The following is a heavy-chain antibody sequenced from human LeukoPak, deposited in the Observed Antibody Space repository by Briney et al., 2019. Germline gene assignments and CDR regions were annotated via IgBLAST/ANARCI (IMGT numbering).Heavy chain of an antibody. J-gene: IGHJ5*02. CDR1: GASVSSSH. CDR3: SGGFYEPFGR. CDR2: VDYNGST. Sequence: PSETLSLTCSVSGASVSSSHWKWIRQSPGKGLEWIANVDYNGSTKYNPSLRGRGTMSLDTSKNQFHLKLESVTAVETARYVLSGGFYEPFGRWGQGTLVTVSS. D-gene: IGHD2/OR15-2a*01. V-gene: IGHV4-59*02.